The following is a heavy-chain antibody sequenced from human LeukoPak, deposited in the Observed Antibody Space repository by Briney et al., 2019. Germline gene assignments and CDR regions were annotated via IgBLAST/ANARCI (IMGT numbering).Heavy chain of an antibody. J-gene: IGHJ4*02. CDR1: GYSISSGDY. Sequence: PSETLSLTCTVSGYSISSGDYWGWIRHPPGKGLEWIGSMCHSGNTYHNVSLKSRVTISVETPKNQFSLSLTSVTAADTAVYYCARGGVGATEVDHWGQGTLVTVSS. CDR2: MCHSGNT. CDR3: ARGGVGATEVDH. V-gene: IGHV4-38-2*02. D-gene: IGHD1-26*01.